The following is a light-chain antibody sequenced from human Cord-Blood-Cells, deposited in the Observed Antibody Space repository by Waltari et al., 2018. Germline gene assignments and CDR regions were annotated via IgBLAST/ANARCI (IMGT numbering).Light chain of an antibody. CDR3: CAYAGSSTLV. CDR2: EGS. J-gene: IGLJ3*02. Sequence: QSALTQPASVSGSPGQSIPISCTGTSSDVGSYNLVSWYQQHPGKAPKLMIYEGSKRPSGFSNRFSGSKSGNTACLTISGLQAEDEADYYCCAYAGSSTLVFGEGTKLTVL. V-gene: IGLV2-23*01. CDR1: SSDVGSYNL.